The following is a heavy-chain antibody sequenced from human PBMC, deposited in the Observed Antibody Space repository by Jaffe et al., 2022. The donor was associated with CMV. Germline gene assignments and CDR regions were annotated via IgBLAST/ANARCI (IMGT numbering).Heavy chain of an antibody. J-gene: IGHJ4*02. Sequence: QLQLQESGPGLVKPSETLSLTCTVSGGSISSSSYYWGWIRQPPGKGLEWIGSIYYSGSTYYNPSLKSRVTISVDTSKNQFSLKLSSVTAADTAVYYCARGRFLEWLLYPENYFDYWGQGTLVTVSS. D-gene: IGHD3-3*01. V-gene: IGHV4-39*01. CDR3: ARGRFLEWLLYPENYFDY. CDR1: GGSISSSSYY. CDR2: IYYSGST.